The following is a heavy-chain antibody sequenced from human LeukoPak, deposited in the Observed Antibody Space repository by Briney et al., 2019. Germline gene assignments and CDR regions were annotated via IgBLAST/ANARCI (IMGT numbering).Heavy chain of an antibody. CDR2: ISGSGGST. D-gene: IGHD1-26*01. J-gene: IGHJ4*02. CDR3: ARDPSIVGAKGGLDY. V-gene: IGHV3-23*01. Sequence: GGSLRLSCAASGFTFSSYAMSWVRQAPGKGLEWVSAISGSGGSTYYADSVKGRFTISRDNSKNTLYLQMNSLRAEDTAVYYCARDPSIVGAKGGLDYWGQGTLVTVSS. CDR1: GFTFSSYA.